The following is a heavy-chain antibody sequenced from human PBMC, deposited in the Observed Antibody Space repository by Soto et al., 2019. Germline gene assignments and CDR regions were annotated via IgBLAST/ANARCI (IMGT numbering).Heavy chain of an antibody. D-gene: IGHD1-26*01. J-gene: IGHJ4*02. CDR2: IYYSGST. V-gene: IGHV4-59*01. Sequence: SDTLSLTCTVSGGSISSYYWSWIRQPPGKGLEWIGYIYYSGSTNYNPSLKSRVTISVDTSKNQFSLKLSSVTAADTAVYYCAGRMGAANAAFDYWGQGTLVTVSS. CDR1: GGSISSYY. CDR3: AGRMGAANAAFDY.